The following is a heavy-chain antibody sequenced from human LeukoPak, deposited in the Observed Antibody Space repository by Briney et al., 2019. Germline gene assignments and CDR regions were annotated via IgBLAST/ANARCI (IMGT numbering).Heavy chain of an antibody. Sequence: GASVKVSCKASGYTFTAYFIHWVRQAPGQGLEWMGWVNPNSGGTNYAQKFQGRVTMTRDTSITTAYMELSRLRSDDTAVHYCARGSNWFENAFDIWGQGTMVTVSS. J-gene: IGHJ3*02. CDR2: VNPNSGGT. D-gene: IGHD1-1*01. CDR3: ARGSNWFENAFDI. CDR1: GYTFTAYF. V-gene: IGHV1-2*02.